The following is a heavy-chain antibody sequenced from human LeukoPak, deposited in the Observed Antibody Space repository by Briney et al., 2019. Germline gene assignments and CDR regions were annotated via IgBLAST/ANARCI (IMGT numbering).Heavy chain of an antibody. J-gene: IGHJ4*02. CDR2: IYYSGSS. D-gene: IGHD2/OR15-2a*01. CDR1: GGSISSAGYY. V-gene: IGHV4-61*08. Sequence: PSETLSLTCTVSGGSISSAGYYWSWIRQPPGKGLEWIGYIYYSGSSNYNPSLKSRVTVSVDTSKNQFSLKLTSVTAADSAVYYCARLMNIAAADYWGQGTLVTVSS. CDR3: ARLMNIAAADY.